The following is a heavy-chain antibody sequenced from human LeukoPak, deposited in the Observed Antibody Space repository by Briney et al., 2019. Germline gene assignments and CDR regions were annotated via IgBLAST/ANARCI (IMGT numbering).Heavy chain of an antibody. J-gene: IGHJ4*02. Sequence: SETLSLTCTVSGGSISSGDYYWSWIRQPPGKGLEWIGYIYYSGSTYYNPSLKSRVTISVDTSKNKFSLKLNSVTAADTAVHYCARTGGTIDYWGQGTPVTVSS. CDR3: ARTGGTIDY. V-gene: IGHV4-30-4*01. CDR1: GGSISSGDYY. D-gene: IGHD2-8*02. CDR2: IYYSGST.